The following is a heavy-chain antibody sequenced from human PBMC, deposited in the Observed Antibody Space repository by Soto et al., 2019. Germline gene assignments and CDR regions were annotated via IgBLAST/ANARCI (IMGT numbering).Heavy chain of an antibody. CDR3: AKDGPQYGDYDTGYYYYYMDV. J-gene: IGHJ6*03. Sequence: GGSLRLSCAASGFTFSSYAMSWVRQAPGKGLEWVSAISGSGGSTYYADSVKGRFTISRDNSKNTLYLQMNSLRAEDTAVYYCAKDGPQYGDYDTGYYYYYMDVWGKGTTVTVSS. CDR2: ISGSGGST. D-gene: IGHD4-17*01. V-gene: IGHV3-23*01. CDR1: GFTFSSYA.